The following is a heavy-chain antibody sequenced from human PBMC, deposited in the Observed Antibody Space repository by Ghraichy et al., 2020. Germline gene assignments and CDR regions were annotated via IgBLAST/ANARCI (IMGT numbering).Heavy chain of an antibody. Sequence: GGSLRLSCAASGFTFGSYEMNWVRQAPGKGLEWVSYVSSTGDTIHYADSVKGRFTISRDNAKSSLYLQMSSLRVDDTAIYYCARPRIAAAGGYFDLWGRGVLVTVSS. CDR1: GFTFGSYE. J-gene: IGHJ2*01. CDR2: VSSTGDTI. CDR3: ARPRIAAAGGYFDL. D-gene: IGHD6-13*01. V-gene: IGHV3-48*03.